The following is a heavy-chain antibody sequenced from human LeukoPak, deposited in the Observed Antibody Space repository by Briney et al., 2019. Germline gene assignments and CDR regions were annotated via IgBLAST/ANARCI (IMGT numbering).Heavy chain of an antibody. CDR2: SYYSGSK. CDR3: ARHHVLLWFGQFSPGWFDP. Sequence: SETLSLTCTDSGCSISSSTYYWVWIRQPPGKGLECLGSSYYSGSKDYRPSLKTRVPITVDTSQNHYSLKMRFVPTANTAVYYSARHHVLLWFGQFSPGWFDPWGQGTLVTVSS. J-gene: IGHJ5*02. V-gene: IGHV4-39*01. CDR1: GCSISSSTYY. D-gene: IGHD3-10*01.